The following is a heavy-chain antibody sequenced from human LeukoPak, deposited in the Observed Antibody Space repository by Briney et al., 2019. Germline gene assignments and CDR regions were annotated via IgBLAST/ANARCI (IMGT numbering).Heavy chain of an antibody. CDR2: IKSKTDGGTT. V-gene: IGHV3-15*01. D-gene: IGHD6-6*01. J-gene: IGHJ4*02. CDR3: TTAGTGSSSHLGY. CDR1: GFTFSGSA. Sequence: PGGSLRLSCAASGFTFSGSAMHWVRQAPGKGLEWVGRIKSKTDGGTTDYAAPVKGRFTISRDDSKNTLYLQMNSLKTEDTAVYYCTTAGTGSSSHLGYWGQGTLVTVSS.